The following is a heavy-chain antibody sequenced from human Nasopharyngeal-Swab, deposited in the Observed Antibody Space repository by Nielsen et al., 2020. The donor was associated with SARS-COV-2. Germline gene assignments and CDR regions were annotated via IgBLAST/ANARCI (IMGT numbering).Heavy chain of an antibody. J-gene: IGHJ6*04. D-gene: IGHD2-15*01. Sequence: GGSLRLSCKGSGSSFTSYWISWVRQMPGKGLEWMGKIDPTDSYTNYSPSFQGHVTISADKSISTAYLQWSSLKASDTAMYYCARSEVVVAATVMDVWGKGTTVTVSS. V-gene: IGHV5-10-1*01. CDR3: ARSEVVVAATVMDV. CDR1: GSSFTSYW. CDR2: IDPTDSYT.